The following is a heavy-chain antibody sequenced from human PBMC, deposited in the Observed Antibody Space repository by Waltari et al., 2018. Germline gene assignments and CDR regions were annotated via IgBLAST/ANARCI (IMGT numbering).Heavy chain of an antibody. Sequence: QVQLQQWGAGLLKPSETLSLTCAVYGGSFSCYYWSWIRQPPGKGLEWIGEINHSGSTNYNPSLKSRVTISVDTSKNQFSLKLSSVTAADTAVYYCATLSVWGSYRYDAFDIWGQGTMVTVSS. CDR1: GGSFSCYY. J-gene: IGHJ3*02. V-gene: IGHV4-34*01. D-gene: IGHD3-16*02. CDR3: ATLSVWGSYRYDAFDI. CDR2: INHSGST.